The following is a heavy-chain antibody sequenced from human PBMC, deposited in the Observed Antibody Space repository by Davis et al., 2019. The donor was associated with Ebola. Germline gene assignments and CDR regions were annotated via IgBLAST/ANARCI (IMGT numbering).Heavy chain of an antibody. Sequence: ASVKVSCKASGYTFTNYYMHWVRQAPGQGLEWMAIINPSSGSTTYAQKFQGRVTMTRDTSTSTVYMELSSLRSEDTAVYYCARGVTLLQQLVLGWFDPWGQGTLVTVSS. D-gene: IGHD6-13*01. CDR1: GYTFTNYY. CDR2: INPSSGST. J-gene: IGHJ5*02. V-gene: IGHV1-46*03. CDR3: ARGVTLLQQLVLGWFDP.